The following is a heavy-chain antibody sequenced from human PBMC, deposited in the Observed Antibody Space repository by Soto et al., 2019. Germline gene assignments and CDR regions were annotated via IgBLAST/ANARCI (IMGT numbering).Heavy chain of an antibody. CDR3: AKGPQGGYYDSGSFYSSLY. J-gene: IGHJ4*02. Sequence: SETLSLTCAVYGGSFNGYYWSWIRQPPGKGLEWIGEINHSGSANYNPTFKSRVSISVDTSKNQLSLQLSSVTAADTAVYYCAKGPQGGYYDSGSFYSSLYWGQGTLVTVSS. D-gene: IGHD3-10*01. CDR2: INHSGSA. CDR1: GGSFNGYY. V-gene: IGHV4-34*01.